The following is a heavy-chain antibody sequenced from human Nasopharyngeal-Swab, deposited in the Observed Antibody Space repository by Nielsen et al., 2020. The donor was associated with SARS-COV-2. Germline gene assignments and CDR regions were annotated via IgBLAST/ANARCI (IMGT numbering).Heavy chain of an antibody. CDR2: IRYDGFNQ. CDR1: GFTFSSYG. CDR3: AKDHKMDSGGGVGYMDV. Sequence: GESLKISCAASGFTFSSYGMHWGRQAPGGGLEWVAFIRYDGFNQHYVDSVKGRFTISRDSFKNTLYLQLNSLRAEDTAVYYCAKDHKMDSGGGVGYMDVWGKGTTVTVSS. J-gene: IGHJ6*03. V-gene: IGHV3-30*02. D-gene: IGHD3-16*01.